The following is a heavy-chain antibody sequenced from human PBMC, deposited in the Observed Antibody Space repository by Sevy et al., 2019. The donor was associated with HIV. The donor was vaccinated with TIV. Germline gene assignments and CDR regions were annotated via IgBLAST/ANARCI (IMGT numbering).Heavy chain of an antibody. CDR2: IYYSGST. CDR1: GGSVTNGSYY. D-gene: IGHD3-10*01. J-gene: IGHJ5*02. Sequence: SETLSLTCSVSGGSVTNGSYYWSCLRQPPGKGLEWIGYIYYSGSTNYNPGLKTRVSISVDTTKSQFSLKVTSVTAANTVFYYGARLGQTMEDSWGFDVWGQGTPVTVSS. CDR3: ARLGQTMEDSWGFDV. V-gene: IGHV4-61*01.